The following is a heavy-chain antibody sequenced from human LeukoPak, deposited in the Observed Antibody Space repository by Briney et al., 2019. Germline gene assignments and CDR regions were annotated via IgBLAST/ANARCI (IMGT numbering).Heavy chain of an antibody. CDR2: ISSSSSYI. J-gene: IGHJ5*02. V-gene: IGHV3-21*01. CDR1: GFTFSSYA. CDR3: ASLGYDSSGYYYA. Sequence: PGGSLRLSCAASGFTFSSYAMSWVRQAPGKGLEWVSSISSSSSYIYYADSVKGRFTISRDNAKNSLYLQMNSLRAEDTAVYYCASLGYDSSGYYYAWGQGTLVTVSS. D-gene: IGHD3-22*01.